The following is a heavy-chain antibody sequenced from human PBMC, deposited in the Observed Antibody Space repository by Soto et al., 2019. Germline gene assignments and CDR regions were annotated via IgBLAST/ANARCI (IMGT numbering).Heavy chain of an antibody. V-gene: IGHV3-30*09. J-gene: IGHJ6*02. Sequence: VQLVEAGGGEVQPGRSLRLSGAASGFTYTDFALHWVRQAPGKGLEWVAIISYDGSDKYYADSVKGRFAISRDNPKNTLYLEMNSLRPEDTAVYFCARRAWDSYYAIDVWGQGTTVTVFS. CDR2: ISYDGSDK. D-gene: IGHD3-22*01. CDR1: GFTYTDFA. CDR3: ARRAWDSYYAIDV.